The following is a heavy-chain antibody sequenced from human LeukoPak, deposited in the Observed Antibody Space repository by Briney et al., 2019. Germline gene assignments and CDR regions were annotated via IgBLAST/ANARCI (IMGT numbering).Heavy chain of an antibody. CDR3: VRVKGSYFDY. CDR1: GFPLSSYS. J-gene: IGHJ4*02. V-gene: IGHV3-48*01. Sequence: GGSLRLSCAASGFPLSSYSINWVRQAPGKGLEWVSYISSSGSAIYYVDSVKGRFTVSRDNAKNSLFLQMNSPRAEDTAVYYCVRVKGSYFDYWGQGTLVTVSS. D-gene: IGHD2-15*01. CDR2: ISSSGSAI.